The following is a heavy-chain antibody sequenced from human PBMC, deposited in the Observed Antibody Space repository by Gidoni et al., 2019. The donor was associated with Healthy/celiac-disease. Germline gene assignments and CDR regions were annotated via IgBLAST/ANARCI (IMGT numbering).Heavy chain of an antibody. CDR2: ISSSGSTI. CDR1: GFTFSSYE. V-gene: IGHV3-48*03. J-gene: IGHJ5*02. CDR3: ARDFRYYYDA. D-gene: IGHD3-22*01. Sequence: EVQLVASGGGLVQPGGSLRLSCAASGFTFSSYEMNWVGQAPGKGLEWVSYISSSGSTIYYADYVKGRVTISRDNAKNSLYLQMNSRRAEDTAVYYCARDFRYYYDAWGQGTLVTVSS.